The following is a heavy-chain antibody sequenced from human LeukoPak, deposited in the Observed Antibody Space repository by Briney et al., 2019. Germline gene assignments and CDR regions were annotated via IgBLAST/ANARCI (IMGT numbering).Heavy chain of an antibody. CDR3: AKVLLFNYSGYDGTLGY. Sequence: GGSLRLSCAASGFTFSSYGMHWVRQAPGKGLEWVAVISYDGSNKYYADSVKGRFTISRDNSKNTLYLQMNSLRAEDTAVYYCAKVLLFNYSGYDGTLGYWGQGTLVTVSS. CDR2: ISYDGSNK. J-gene: IGHJ4*02. CDR1: GFTFSSYG. V-gene: IGHV3-30*18. D-gene: IGHD5-12*01.